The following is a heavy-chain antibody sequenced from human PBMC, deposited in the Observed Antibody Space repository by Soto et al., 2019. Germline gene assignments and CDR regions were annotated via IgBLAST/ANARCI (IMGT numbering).Heavy chain of an antibody. CDR3: ARTWDPHFHSAGYYYGMDV. CDR2: IIPIFGTA. Sequence: GASVKVSCKASGGTFSSYAISWVRQAPGQGLEWMGGIIPIFGTANYAQKFQGRVTITADESTSTAYMELSSLRSEDTAVYYCARTWDPHFHSAGYYYGMDVWGQGTSVTVSS. CDR1: GGTFSSYA. J-gene: IGHJ6*02. V-gene: IGHV1-69*13. D-gene: IGHD1-26*01.